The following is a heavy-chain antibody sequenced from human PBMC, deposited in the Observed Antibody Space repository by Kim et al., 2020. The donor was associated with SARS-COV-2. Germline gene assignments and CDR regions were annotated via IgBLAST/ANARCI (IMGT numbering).Heavy chain of an antibody. J-gene: IGHJ3*02. CDR3: ARAIIRFLEWLFPSDAFDI. CDR2: INAGNGNT. Sequence: ASVKVSCKASGYTFTSYAMHWVRQAPGQRLEWMGWINAGNGNTKYSQKFQGRVTITRDTSASTAYMELSSLRSEDTAVYYCARAIIRFLEWLFPSDAFDIWGQGTMVTVSS. V-gene: IGHV1-3*01. D-gene: IGHD3-3*01. CDR1: GYTFTSYA.